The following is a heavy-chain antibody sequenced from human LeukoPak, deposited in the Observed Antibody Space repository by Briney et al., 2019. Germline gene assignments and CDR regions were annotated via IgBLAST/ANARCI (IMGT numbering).Heavy chain of an antibody. J-gene: IGHJ4*02. CDR1: GGSISSGSYY. CDR2: IYTSGST. D-gene: IGHD1-26*01. Sequence: PSETLSLTCTVSGGSISSGSYYWSWIRQPAGKGLEWIGRIYTSGSTNYNPSLKSRVTISVDTSKNQFSLKLSSVTAADTAVYYCARGEWGVVGDFDYWGQGTLVTVSS. V-gene: IGHV4-61*02. CDR3: ARGEWGVVGDFDY.